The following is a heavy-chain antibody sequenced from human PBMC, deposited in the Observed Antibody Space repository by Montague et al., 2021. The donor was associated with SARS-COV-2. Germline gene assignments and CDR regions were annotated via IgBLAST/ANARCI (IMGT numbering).Heavy chain of an antibody. J-gene: IGHJ4*02. CDR3: ARAGSLGNFDY. CDR1: GDSDGVVSAR. Sequence: CAISGDSDGVVSARRSSDEHSPSLQFRRLLGSYFLPKWYNDYAVSVKSRVTINPDTSKNQFSLQLNSVTPEDSAVYYCARAGSLGNFDYWGQGTLVTVSS. CDR2: SYFLPKWYN. D-gene: IGHD3-10*01. V-gene: IGHV6-1*01.